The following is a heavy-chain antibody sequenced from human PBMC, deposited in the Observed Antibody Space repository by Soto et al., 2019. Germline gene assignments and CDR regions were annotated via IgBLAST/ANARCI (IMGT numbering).Heavy chain of an antibody. CDR1: GYTFTGYY. D-gene: IGHD2-15*01. CDR3: ARDLAKGGGSAGFDY. CDR2: INPNSGGT. V-gene: IGHV1-2*02. Sequence: QVQLVQSGAEVKKPGASVKVSCKASGYTFTGYYMHWVRQAPGQGLEWMGWINPNSGGTKYPQKFQGRVNITRETSITNVYMSLNGLKSDDTAVYYCARDLAKGGGSAGFDYWGQGTLVAVSS. J-gene: IGHJ4*02.